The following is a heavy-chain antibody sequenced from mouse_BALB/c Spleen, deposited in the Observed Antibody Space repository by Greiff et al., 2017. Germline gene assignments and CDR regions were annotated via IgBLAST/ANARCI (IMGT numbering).Heavy chain of an antibody. V-gene: IGHV5-17*02. Sequence: EVKLMESGGGLVQPGGSRKLSCAASGFTFSSFGMHWVRQAPEKGLEWVAYISSGSSTIYYADTVKGRFTISRDNPKNTLFLQMTSLRSEDTAMYYCARSGLLPLFAYWGQGTLVTVSA. CDR2: ISSGSSTI. CDR3: ARSGLLPLFAY. CDR1: GFTFSSFG. D-gene: IGHD2-3*01. J-gene: IGHJ3*01.